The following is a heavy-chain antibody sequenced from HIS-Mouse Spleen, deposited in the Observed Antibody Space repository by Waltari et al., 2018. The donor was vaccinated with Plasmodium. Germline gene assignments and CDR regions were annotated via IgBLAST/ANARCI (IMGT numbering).Heavy chain of an antibody. CDR2: LSNDGRNK. CDR3: AKFPSRDAFDI. J-gene: IGHJ3*02. Sequence: QVQLVESGGGVVQPGRSLRLSCAASGFTFSSYGMHWVRQSPGKGLQWVAVLSNDGRNKNYADSRKGRFTISRDNSKNTLYLQMNSLRAEDTAVYYCAKFPSRDAFDIWGQGTMVTVSS. CDR1: GFTFSSYG. V-gene: IGHV3-30*18.